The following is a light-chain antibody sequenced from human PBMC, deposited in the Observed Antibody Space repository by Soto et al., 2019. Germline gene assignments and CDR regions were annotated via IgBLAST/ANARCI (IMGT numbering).Light chain of an antibody. Sequence: QSVLTQPHPASGTPGQRVPISFSGSSSKIGTSSVHWFQQLPGTAPKLLISTTNQRPSGVPERFSGSKSGTSASLAISGLQSEDEADYYCAAWDDSLNGHVFGTGTKVTVL. J-gene: IGLJ1*01. CDR1: SSKIGTSS. V-gene: IGLV1-44*01. CDR3: AAWDDSLNGHV. CDR2: TTN.